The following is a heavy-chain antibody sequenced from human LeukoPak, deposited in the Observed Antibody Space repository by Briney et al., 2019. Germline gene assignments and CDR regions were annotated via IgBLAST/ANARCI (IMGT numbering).Heavy chain of an antibody. V-gene: IGHV3-30*02. CDR2: IRYDGSNK. CDR1: GFTFSSYG. D-gene: IGHD4-17*01. J-gene: IGHJ4*02. CDR3: AKDNYDFGDYDGGDY. Sequence: GGSLRLSCAASGFTFSSYGMHWVRQAPGKGLEWVAFIRYDGSNKYYADSVKGRFTISRDNSKNTLYLQMNSLRAEDTAVYYCAKDNYDFGDYDGGDYWGQGTLVTVSS.